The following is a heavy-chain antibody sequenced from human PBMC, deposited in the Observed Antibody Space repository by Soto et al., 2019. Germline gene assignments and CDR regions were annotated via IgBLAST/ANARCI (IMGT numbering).Heavy chain of an antibody. CDR1: GYTLTELS. V-gene: IGHV1-24*01. CDR3: AASGIEYNWNYGRSLYGMDV. CDR2: FDPEDGET. D-gene: IGHD1-7*01. Sequence: GASVKVSCKVSGYTLTELSMHWVRQAPGKGLEWMGGFDPEDGETIYAQKFQGRATMTEDTSTDTAYMELSSLRSEDTAVYYCAASGIEYNWNYGRSLYGMDVWGQGTTVTVSS. J-gene: IGHJ6*02.